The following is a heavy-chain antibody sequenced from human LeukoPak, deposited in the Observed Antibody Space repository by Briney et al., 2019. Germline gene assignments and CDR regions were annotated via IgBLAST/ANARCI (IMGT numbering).Heavy chain of an antibody. CDR3: ARGARAGYNLEPFDY. J-gene: IGHJ4*02. Sequence: SETLSLTCTVSGGSISNGDFYWSWIRQHPGKGLEWIGYIHYSGSTKYNPSLKSRVTISVDTSKNQFSLKLSSVTAADTAVYYCARGARAGYNLEPFDYWGQGTLVTVSS. D-gene: IGHD5-24*01. V-gene: IGHV4-30-4*08. CDR2: IHYSGST. CDR1: GGSISNGDFY.